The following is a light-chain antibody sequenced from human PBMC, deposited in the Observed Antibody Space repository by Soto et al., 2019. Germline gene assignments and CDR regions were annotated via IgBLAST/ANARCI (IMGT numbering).Light chain of an antibody. J-gene: IGLJ1*01. CDR3: SSYTSSSTPLYV. Sequence: QSALTQPASVSGSPGQSITISCTGTSSDVGGYNYVSWYQQHPGKAPKLMIYEVSNRPSGVSNRFSGSKSGNTASLTISGLQADDDADYYCSSYTSSSTPLYVFGTGTKLTVL. V-gene: IGLV2-14*01. CDR1: SSDVGGYNY. CDR2: EVS.